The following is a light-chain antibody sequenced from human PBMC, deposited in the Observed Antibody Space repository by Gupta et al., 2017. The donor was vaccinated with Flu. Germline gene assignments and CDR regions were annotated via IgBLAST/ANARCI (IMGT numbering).Light chain of an antibody. CDR2: ASS. Sequence: PSSRSASVGDRVSITCRASRTINRYVNWYQLKPGKAPKLLIHASSNLQGGVPSRFSGSGSGTDFSLTISRLQPEDFATYYCQQSYSVHRTFGQGTKV. J-gene: IGKJ1*01. CDR1: RTINRY. CDR3: QQSYSVHRT. V-gene: IGKV1-39*01.